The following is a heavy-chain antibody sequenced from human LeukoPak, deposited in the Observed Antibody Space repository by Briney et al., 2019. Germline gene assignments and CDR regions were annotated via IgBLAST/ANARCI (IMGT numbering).Heavy chain of an antibody. D-gene: IGHD4-11*01. V-gene: IGHV3-74*01. J-gene: IGHJ4*02. CDR2: ISSGGSYT. Sequence: GGSLRLSCTASGFTFSSYWMHWVRQAPGKGLVWVSRISSGGSYTTYADYVKGRFTISRDNAKNTLYLQMNSLRAEDTAVYYCARGGYYSESLFDYWGQGTLVTVSS. CDR3: ARGGYYSESLFDY. CDR1: GFTFSSYW.